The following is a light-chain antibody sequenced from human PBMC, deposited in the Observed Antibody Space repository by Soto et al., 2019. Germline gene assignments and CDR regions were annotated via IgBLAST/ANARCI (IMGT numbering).Light chain of an antibody. CDR3: HQYGRSPRT. V-gene: IGKV3-20*01. CDR2: GAS. CDR1: QSVSSSY. J-gene: IGKJ1*01. Sequence: EIVLTQSPGTLSLSPGERATLSCWASQSVSSSYLAWYRQKPGQAPRLLIYGASSRATDIPDRFSGSGSGTDFTLTISRLEPEDFAVYSCHQYGRSPRTFCQGGKGDIK.